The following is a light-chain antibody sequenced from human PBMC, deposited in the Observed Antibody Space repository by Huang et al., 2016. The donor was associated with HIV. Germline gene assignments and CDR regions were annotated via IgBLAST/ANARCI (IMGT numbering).Light chain of an antibody. V-gene: IGKV1-5*03. Sequence: DIQMTQSPSTLSASVGDRVTITCRASQTINNWLARYQQKPGKAPKLLIYKTSSLETGVPSRFSGSGSGTEFTLTISSLQPDDLATYYCQQYNNFPYTFGQGTKLEIK. J-gene: IGKJ2*01. CDR1: QTINNW. CDR3: QQYNNFPYT. CDR2: KTS.